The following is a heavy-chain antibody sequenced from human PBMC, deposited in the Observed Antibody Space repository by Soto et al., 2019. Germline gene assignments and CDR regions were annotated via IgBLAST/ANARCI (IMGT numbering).Heavy chain of an antibody. CDR3: ARDAPPEDY. J-gene: IGHJ4*02. CDR2: IRPYSGNT. CDR1: GYTFTSYG. Sequence: QVQLVQSGAEVKKPGASVKVSCKASGYTFTSYGISWVRQAPGQGLEWMAWIRPYSGNTNYAQKLQGRVTMTTDRSTSTSYMELRSLRSDGTDVYYFARDAPPEDYWGQGTLVTGSS. V-gene: IGHV1-18*01.